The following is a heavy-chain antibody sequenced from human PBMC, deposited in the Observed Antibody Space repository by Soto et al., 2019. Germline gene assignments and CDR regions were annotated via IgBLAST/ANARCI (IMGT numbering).Heavy chain of an antibody. CDR2: IYYSGST. V-gene: IGHV4-39*01. Sequence: QLLESGPGLVKPSETLSLTCTVSGGSISSSSYYWGWIRQPPGKGLEWIGSIYYSGSTYYNPSLKSRVTISVDTSENQFSLKLSSVTAADTAVYYCARSGITIMFDPWGQGTLVTVSS. CDR3: ARSGITIMFDP. CDR1: GGSISSSSYY. J-gene: IGHJ5*02. D-gene: IGHD3-3*01.